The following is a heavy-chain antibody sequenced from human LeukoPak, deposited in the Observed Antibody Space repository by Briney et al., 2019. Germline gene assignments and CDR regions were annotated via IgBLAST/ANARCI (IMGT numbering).Heavy chain of an antibody. J-gene: IGHJ3*02. V-gene: IGHV1-69*04. D-gene: IGHD5-18*01. Sequence: GASVKVSCKASGGTFSSYAISWVRQAPGQGLEWMGRIIPILGIANYAQKFQGRVTITADKSTSTAYMELSSLRSEDTAVYYCARERGYSYGYSYVHDAFDIWGQGTMVTVSS. CDR3: ARERGYSYGYSYVHDAFDI. CDR1: GGTFSSYA. CDR2: IIPILGIA.